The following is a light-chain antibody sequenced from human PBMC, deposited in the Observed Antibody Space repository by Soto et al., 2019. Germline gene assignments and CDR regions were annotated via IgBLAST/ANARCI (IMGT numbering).Light chain of an antibody. J-gene: IGLJ3*02. CDR1: SSDVGNYNL. Sequence: QSALSQPASVSGSPGQSITISCTGTSSDVGNYNLVSWYQQDPGKAPKLMIYEGSKRPSGVSNRFSGSTSGNTASPTISGLQAEDEANYYCYSYAGSNTWVFGGGTQLTVL. CDR2: EGS. V-gene: IGLV2-23*01. CDR3: YSYAGSNTWV.